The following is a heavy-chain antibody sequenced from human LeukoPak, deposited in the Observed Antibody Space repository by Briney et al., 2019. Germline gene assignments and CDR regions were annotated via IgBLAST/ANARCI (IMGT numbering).Heavy chain of an antibody. J-gene: IGHJ5*02. CDR3: ARAGLRQLPGLRFDP. CDR2: INHSGST. D-gene: IGHD3/OR15-3a*01. CDR1: GGSFSGYY. V-gene: IGHV4-34*01. Sequence: SETLSLTCAVYGGSFSGYYWSWIRQPPGKGLEWIGEINHSGSTNYNPSLKSRVTISVDTSKNQFSLKLSSVTAADTAVYYCARAGLRQLPGLRFDPWGQGTLVTVSS.